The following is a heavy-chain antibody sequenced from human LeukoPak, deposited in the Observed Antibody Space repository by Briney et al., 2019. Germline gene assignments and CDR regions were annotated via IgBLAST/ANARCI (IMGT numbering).Heavy chain of an antibody. Sequence: ASVKVSCKASGYTFTSYGISWVRQAPGQGLEWMGWISAYNGNTNYAQKLQGRVTMTTDTSTSTAYMELRSLRSDDTAVYYCARWLIIGYCSSTSCYKDPFDPWGQGTLVTVSS. CDR1: GYTFTSYG. CDR3: ARWLIIGYCSSTSCYKDPFDP. CDR2: ISAYNGNT. V-gene: IGHV1-18*01. D-gene: IGHD2-2*02. J-gene: IGHJ5*02.